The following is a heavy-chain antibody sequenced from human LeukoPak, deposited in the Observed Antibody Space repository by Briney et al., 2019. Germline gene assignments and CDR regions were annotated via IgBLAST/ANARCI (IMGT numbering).Heavy chain of an antibody. Sequence: GESLKISCRNSGYSFTSSWIGWVRQMPGKGLEWMGIIYPGNSDTRYSPSFQGQVTISADKSISTAYLQWSSLRASDTAIYYCARHLLTPGGSYYFDFWGQGTLVTVSS. CDR1: GYSFTSSW. D-gene: IGHD1-26*01. V-gene: IGHV5-51*01. J-gene: IGHJ4*02. CDR3: ARHLLTPGGSYYFDF. CDR2: IYPGNSDT.